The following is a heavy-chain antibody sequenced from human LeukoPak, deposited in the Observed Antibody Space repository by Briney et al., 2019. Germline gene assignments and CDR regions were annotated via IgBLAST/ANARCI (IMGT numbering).Heavy chain of an antibody. J-gene: IGHJ1*01. D-gene: IGHD3-22*01. V-gene: IGHV1-46*01. CDR3: ARPGRYYYDSSPAGYFQH. CDR2: INPSGGST. Sequence: GASVKVSCKASGYTFTSYYMHWVRQAPGQGLEWMGIINPSGGSTSYAQKFQGRVTMTRDTSTSTVYMELSSLRSEDTAVYYCARPGRYYYDSSPAGYFQHWGQGTLVTVSA. CDR1: GYTFTSYY.